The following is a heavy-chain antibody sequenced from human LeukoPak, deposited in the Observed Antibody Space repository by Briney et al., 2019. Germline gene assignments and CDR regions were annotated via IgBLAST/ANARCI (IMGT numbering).Heavy chain of an antibody. V-gene: IGHV3-11*04. J-gene: IGHJ6*04. CDR1: GFTFSDYH. Sequence: GGSLRLSCAASGFTFSDYHMTWIRQAPGKGLEWLSYISNTGRTTYYADSVKGRFTISRDDAKNSLFLEMNSLRAEDTAVYYCARDGSPLRFYEMDVWGKGTTVIVSS. CDR2: ISNTGRTT. D-gene: IGHD2-2*03. CDR3: ARDGSPLRFYEMDV.